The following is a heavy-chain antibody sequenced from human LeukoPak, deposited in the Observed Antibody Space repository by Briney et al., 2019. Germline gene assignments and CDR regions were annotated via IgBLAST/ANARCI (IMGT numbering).Heavy chain of an antibody. CDR2: IIPILGIA. Sequence: EASVKVSCKASGGTFSSYAISWVRQAPGQGLEWMGRIIPILGIANYAQKFQGRVTITADKSTSTAYMELSSPRSEDTAVYYCGRDIQRAAAAIWGQGTMVTVSS. J-gene: IGHJ3*02. CDR1: GGTFSSYA. D-gene: IGHD6-13*01. CDR3: GRDIQRAAAAI. V-gene: IGHV1-69*04.